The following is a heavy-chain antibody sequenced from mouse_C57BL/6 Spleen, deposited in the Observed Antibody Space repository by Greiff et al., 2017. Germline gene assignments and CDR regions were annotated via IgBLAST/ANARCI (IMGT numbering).Heavy chain of an antibody. CDR2: INPGSGGT. J-gene: IGHJ2*01. Sequence: QVQLQQSGAELVRPGTSVKVSCKASGYAFTNYLIEWVKQRPGQGLEWIGVINPGSGGTNYNEKFKGKATLTADKSSSAAYMQLSSLTSEDSAVYFCARERDGVDYWGQGTTLTVSS. CDR3: ARERDGVDY. D-gene: IGHD3-3*01. V-gene: IGHV1-54*01. CDR1: GYAFTNYL.